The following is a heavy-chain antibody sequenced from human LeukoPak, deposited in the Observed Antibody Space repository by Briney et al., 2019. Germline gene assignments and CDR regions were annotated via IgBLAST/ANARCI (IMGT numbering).Heavy chain of an antibody. CDR1: GFTFSSYA. V-gene: IGHV3-30*09. D-gene: IGHD5-18*01. J-gene: IGHJ2*01. CDR3: ARGYSYGDWYFDL. CDR2: ISYDGSNK. Sequence: PGRSLRLSCAASGFTFSSYAMHWVRQAPGKGLEWVAVISYDGSNKYYADSVKGRFAISRDNSKNTLYLQMNSLRAEDTAVYYCARGYSYGDWYFDLWGRGTLVTVSS.